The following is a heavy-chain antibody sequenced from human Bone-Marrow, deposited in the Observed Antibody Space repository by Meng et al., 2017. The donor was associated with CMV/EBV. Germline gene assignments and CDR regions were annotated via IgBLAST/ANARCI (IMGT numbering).Heavy chain of an antibody. CDR2: IIPILGIA. CDR1: GGTFSSYA. J-gene: IGHJ4*02. D-gene: IGHD5-12*01. Sequence: SVKVSCKASGGTFSSYAISWVRQAPGQGLEWMGGIIPILGIANYAQKFQGRVTITADKSTSTAYMELSSLRSEDTAVYYCLSWMRGLRVSGYDWGSGTAYWGQGPLVPVSS. CDR3: LSWMRGLRVSGYDWGSGTAY. V-gene: IGHV1-69*10.